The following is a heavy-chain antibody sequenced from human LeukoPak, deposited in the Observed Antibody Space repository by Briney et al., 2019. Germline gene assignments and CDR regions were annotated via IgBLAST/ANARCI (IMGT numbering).Heavy chain of an antibody. V-gene: IGHV5-51*01. CDR2: IYPGDSDT. CDR3: ARHHDYGDYGCFDY. Sequence: GESLKISCKGSGYSFNNYWVGWVRQMPGKGLEWMGIIYPGDSDTRYSPSFQGQVTISADKSIRTAYLQWSSLKASDTAIYYCARHHDYGDYGCFDYWGQGTLVTVSS. J-gene: IGHJ4*02. CDR1: GYSFNNYW. D-gene: IGHD4-17*01.